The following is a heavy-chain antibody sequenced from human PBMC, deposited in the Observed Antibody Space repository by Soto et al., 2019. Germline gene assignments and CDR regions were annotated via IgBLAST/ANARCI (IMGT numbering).Heavy chain of an antibody. CDR1: GFTFSSYA. D-gene: IGHD6-13*01. Sequence: GGSLRLSCAASGFTFSSYAMSWVRQAPGKGLEWVSAISGSGGSTYYADSVKGRFTISRDNSKNTLYLQMNSLRAEDTAVYYCAKVDGVAHPTQAAGDSGFDYWGQGTLVTVSS. J-gene: IGHJ4*02. CDR3: AKVDGVAHPTQAAGDSGFDY. CDR2: ISGSGGST. V-gene: IGHV3-23*01.